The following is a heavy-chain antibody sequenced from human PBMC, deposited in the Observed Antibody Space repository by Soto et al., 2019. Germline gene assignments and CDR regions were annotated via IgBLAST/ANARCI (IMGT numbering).Heavy chain of an antibody. D-gene: IGHD3-22*01. CDR1: GFTFSSYA. V-gene: IGHV3-23*01. J-gene: IGHJ4*02. Sequence: EVQLLESGGGLVQPGGSLRLSCAASGFTFSSYAMSWVRQAPGKGLEWVSAISGSGNSIYYADSVKGRFTISRDNSKNTLYVHMNSLRADDTAVYYCARGSGEYESKPDGDWGQGTLVTVSS. CDR2: ISGSGNSI. CDR3: ARGSGEYESKPDGD.